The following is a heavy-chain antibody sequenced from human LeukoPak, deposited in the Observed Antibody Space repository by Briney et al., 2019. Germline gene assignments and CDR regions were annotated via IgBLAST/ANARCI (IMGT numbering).Heavy chain of an antibody. J-gene: IGHJ4*02. CDR1: GYTFTSYG. CDR2: ISAYNGNT. D-gene: IGHD1-1*01. CDR3: ARGMGLYNWNDSGFDY. Sequence: ASVKVSCKASGYTFTSYGISWVRQAPGQGLEWMGWISAYNGNTNYAQKPQGRVTMTTDTSTSTAYMELRSLRSDDTAVYYCARGMGLYNWNDSGFDYWGQGTLVTVSS. V-gene: IGHV1-18*01.